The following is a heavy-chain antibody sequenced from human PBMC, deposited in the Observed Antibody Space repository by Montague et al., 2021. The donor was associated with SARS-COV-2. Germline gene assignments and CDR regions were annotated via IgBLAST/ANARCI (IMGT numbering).Heavy chain of an antibody. CDR2: IYHSGGT. J-gene: IGHJ6*02. CDR3: ARSPFGYYGMDV. CDR1: AGSISSSNW. Sequence: SETLSLTCAVSAGSISSSNWWSWVRQPPGKGLEWIAEIYHSGGTXYNPSLKSRVTISVDKSKNQFSLKLSSVTAADTAVYYCARSPFGYYGMDVWGQGTTVTVSS. D-gene: IGHD3-16*01. V-gene: IGHV4-4*02.